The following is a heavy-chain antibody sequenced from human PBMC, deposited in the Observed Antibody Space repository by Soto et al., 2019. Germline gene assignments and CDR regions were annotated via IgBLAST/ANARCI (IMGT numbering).Heavy chain of an antibody. D-gene: IGHD1-7*01. CDR3: ARERATSWMELYYYYGMDV. V-gene: IGHV1-18*04. CDR2: ISAYNGNT. J-gene: IGHJ6*02. Sequence: ASVKVSCKASGYTFTSYGISWVRQAPGQGLEWMGWISAYNGNTNYAQKLQGRVTMTTDTSTSTAYMELRSLRSDDTAVYYCARERATSWMELYYYYGMDVWGQGTTVTVSS. CDR1: GYTFTSYG.